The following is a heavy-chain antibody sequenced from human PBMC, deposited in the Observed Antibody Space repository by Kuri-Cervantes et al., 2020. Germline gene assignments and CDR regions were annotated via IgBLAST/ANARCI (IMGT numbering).Heavy chain of an antibody. Sequence: LRLSCTVSGGSISSGDYYWSWIRQPPGKGLEWIGYIYYSGSTYYNPSLKSRLTISVDTSKNQFSLKLSSVTAADTAVYYCARADRFGVVYWGQGTLVTVSS. V-gene: IGHV4-30-4*08. D-gene: IGHD3-3*01. J-gene: IGHJ4*02. CDR1: GGSISSGDYY. CDR2: IYYSGST. CDR3: ARADRFGVVY.